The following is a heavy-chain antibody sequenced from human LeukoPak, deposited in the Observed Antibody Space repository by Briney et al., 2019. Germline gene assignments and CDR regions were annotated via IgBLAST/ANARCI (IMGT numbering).Heavy chain of an antibody. V-gene: IGHV4-34*01. J-gene: IGHJ4*02. CDR2: IHPYGHT. Sequence: SETLSLTCAVYGGFFRDYYWSWIRQPPGKGLEWIGEIHPYGHTNLNPSLRSRVSISIDTPNNQFSLKLTSVTAADTALYYCSRGKDQSKTGDSWGQGTLVTVSS. CDR3: SRGKDQSKTGDS. D-gene: IGHD2-2*01. CDR1: GGFFRDYY.